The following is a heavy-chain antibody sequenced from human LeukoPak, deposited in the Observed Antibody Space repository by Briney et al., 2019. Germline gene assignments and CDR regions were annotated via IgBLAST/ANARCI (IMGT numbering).Heavy chain of an antibody. CDR2: IYYSGST. V-gene: IGHV4-31*03. CDR3: ARVLRVPAAIRSFFFDY. CDR1: GGSISSGGYY. D-gene: IGHD2-2*02. J-gene: IGHJ4*02. Sequence: PSQTLSLTCTVSGGSISSGGYYGSWIRQHPGKGLEWIGYIYYSGSTYYNPSLKSRVTISVDTSKNQFSLKLSSVTAADTAVYYCARVLRVPAAIRSFFFDYWGQGTLVTVSS.